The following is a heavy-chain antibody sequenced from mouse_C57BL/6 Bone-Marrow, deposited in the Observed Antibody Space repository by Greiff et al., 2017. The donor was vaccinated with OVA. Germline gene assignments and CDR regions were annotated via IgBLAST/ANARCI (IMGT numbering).Heavy chain of an antibody. D-gene: IGHD1-1*01. CDR2: IYPGDGDT. Sequence: VQLQESGAELVKPGASVKISCKASGYAFSSYWMNWVKQRPGKGLEWIGQIYPGDGDTNYNGKFKGKATLTADKSSSPAYMQLSSLTSEDSAVYFCAREGYYYGSSYVGDGTLFAYWGQGTLVTVSA. V-gene: IGHV1-80*01. CDR3: AREGYYYGSSYVGDGTLFAY. J-gene: IGHJ3*01. CDR1: GYAFSSYW.